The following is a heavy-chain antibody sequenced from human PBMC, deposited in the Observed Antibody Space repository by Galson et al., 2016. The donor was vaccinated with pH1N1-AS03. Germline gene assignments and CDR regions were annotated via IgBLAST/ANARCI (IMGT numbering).Heavy chain of an antibody. CDR2: INPYNGNT. CDR1: GYTFTTYG. CDR3: ARIRVRGSDSAFDI. J-gene: IGHJ3*02. Sequence: SVKVSCKASGYTFTTYGLTWVRQAPGQGLEWMAWINPYNGNTNYAQRFQGRLTMTTDTSTSTAHMELRSLRSDDTAVYYCARIRVRGSDSAFDIWGQGTMVTVSS. V-gene: IGHV1-18*04. D-gene: IGHD3-10*01.